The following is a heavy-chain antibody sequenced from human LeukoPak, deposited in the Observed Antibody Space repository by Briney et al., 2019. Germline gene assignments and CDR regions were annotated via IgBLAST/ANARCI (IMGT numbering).Heavy chain of an antibody. Sequence: ASVKVSCKVSGYTLTELSMHWVRQAPGKGLEWMGGFDPEDGETVYAQKFQGRVTMTEDTSTDTAYMELSSLRSEDTAVYYCATGSLEPRRTKVITQSVYYYYYYGMDVWGQGTTVTVSS. J-gene: IGHJ6*02. V-gene: IGHV1-24*01. CDR1: GYTLTELS. D-gene: IGHD3-10*01. CDR2: FDPEDGET. CDR3: ATGSLEPRRTKVITQSVYYYYYYGMDV.